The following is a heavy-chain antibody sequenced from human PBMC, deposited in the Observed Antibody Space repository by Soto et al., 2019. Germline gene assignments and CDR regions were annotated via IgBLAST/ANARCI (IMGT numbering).Heavy chain of an antibody. D-gene: IGHD3-10*01. J-gene: IGHJ4*02. CDR2: IKSKTDGGTT. CDR1: GFTFSNAW. V-gene: IGHV3-15*07. Sequence: EVQLVESGGGLVKPGGSLRLSCAASGFTFSNAWMNWVRQAPGKGLEWVGRIKSKTDGGTTDYAAPVKGRFTISRDDSKNTLYLKMNSLKTEDTAVYYCTTENEVPGVLWFGEPGYWGQGTLVTVSS. CDR3: TTENEVPGVLWFGEPGY.